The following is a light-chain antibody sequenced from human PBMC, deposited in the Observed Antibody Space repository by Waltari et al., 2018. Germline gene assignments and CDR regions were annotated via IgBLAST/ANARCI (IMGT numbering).Light chain of an antibody. CDR3: SSWTDSDSLKLL. CDR2: DVT. CDR1: RSDVGGSNL. Sequence: QSALTQPASVSGPPGQSITISCTGTRSDVGGSNLVPCYQQHPGKVPQLMIYDVTNRPSGVSNRFSGSKSGNTASLTISGLQAEDEADYYCSSWTDSDSLKLLFGGGTKLTVL. J-gene: IGLJ2*01. V-gene: IGLV2-14*03.